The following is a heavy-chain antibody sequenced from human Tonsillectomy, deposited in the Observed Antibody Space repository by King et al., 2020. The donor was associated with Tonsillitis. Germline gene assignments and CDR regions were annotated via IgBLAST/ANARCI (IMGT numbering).Heavy chain of an antibody. CDR3: ARSDWFDP. CDR1: GFSFNSW. V-gene: IGHV3-74*01. CDR2: IKSDGSST. J-gene: IGHJ5*02. Sequence: VQLVESGGGLVHPGGSLRLSCAASGFSFNSWMHWVRQAPGKGLVWVSRIKSDGSSTSYADSVKGRFTISRDNAKNTLYLHMKSLRAEDTAVYYCARSDWFDPWGQGTLVTVSS.